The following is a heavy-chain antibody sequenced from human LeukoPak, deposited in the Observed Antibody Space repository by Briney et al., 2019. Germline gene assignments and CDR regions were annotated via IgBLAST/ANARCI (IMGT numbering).Heavy chain of an antibody. J-gene: IGHJ4*02. V-gene: IGHV1-18*01. CDR3: ARRITMVRGVIVFDY. CDR2: ISAYNGNT. CDR1: GYTFTSYG. D-gene: IGHD3-10*01. Sequence: ASVKVSCKASGYTFTSYGISWVRQAPGQGLEWMGWISAYNGNTNYAQKLQGRVTMTTDTSTSTAYMELRSLRSDDTAVYYCARRITMVRGVIVFDYWGQGTLVTVSS.